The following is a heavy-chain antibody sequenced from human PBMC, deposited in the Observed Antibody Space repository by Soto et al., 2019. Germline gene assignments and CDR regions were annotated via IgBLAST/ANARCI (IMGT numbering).Heavy chain of an antibody. CDR1: GGSISSGGYS. D-gene: IGHD4-17*01. CDR3: ARVYGLGACDI. CDR2: IYYSGST. V-gene: IGHV4-61*08. J-gene: IGHJ4*02. Sequence: SETLSLTCAVSGGSISSGGYSWSWIRQPPGKGLEWIGYIYYSGSTNYNPSLKSRVTISVDTSKNQFSLKLSSVTAADTAVYYCARVYGLGACDIWGQGTLVTVSS.